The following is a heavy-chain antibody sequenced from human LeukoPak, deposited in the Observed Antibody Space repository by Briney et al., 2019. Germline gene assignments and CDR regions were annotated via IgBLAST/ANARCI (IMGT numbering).Heavy chain of an antibody. CDR3: ARVSSSSWWALDY. CDR1: GFTFSSYW. V-gene: IGHV3-74*01. CDR2: INTDGSST. Sequence: GGSLRLSCAASGFTFSSYWMHWVRQAPGKGLVWVSRINTDGSSTSYADSVKGRFTISRDNAKNTLYLQMNSLRAEDTAVYYCARVSSSSWWALDYWGQGTLVTASS. D-gene: IGHD6-13*01. J-gene: IGHJ4*02.